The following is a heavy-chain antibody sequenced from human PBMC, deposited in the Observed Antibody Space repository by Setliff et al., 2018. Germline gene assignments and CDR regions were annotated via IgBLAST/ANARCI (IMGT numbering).Heavy chain of an antibody. CDR3: ARASRFGTTVWKGDYYMDV. CDR2: INTNTGNP. CDR1: GYTFTTYA. V-gene: IGHV7-4-1*02. J-gene: IGHJ6*03. Sequence: GASVKVSCKASGYTFTTYAISWMRQAPGQGLEYMGWINTNTGNPSYAQGFTGRSVFSLDTSVSTAYLQISSLKAEDSAVYYCARASRFGTTVWKGDYYMDVWGKGTTVTVSS. D-gene: IGHD4-4*01.